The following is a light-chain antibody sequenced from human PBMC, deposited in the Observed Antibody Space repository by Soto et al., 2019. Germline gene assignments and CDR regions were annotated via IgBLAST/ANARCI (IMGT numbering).Light chain of an antibody. J-gene: IGLJ2*01. Sequence: QSALTQPPSASGSPGQSVTISCTGTSSDVGGYNYVSWYQQHPGKAPKLMIYEVSKRPSGVPDRFSGSKSGNTASLTVSGLQAEDEADYYCSSYAGNNPLFGGGTKVTVL. V-gene: IGLV2-8*01. CDR3: SSYAGNNPL. CDR1: SSDVGGYNY. CDR2: EVS.